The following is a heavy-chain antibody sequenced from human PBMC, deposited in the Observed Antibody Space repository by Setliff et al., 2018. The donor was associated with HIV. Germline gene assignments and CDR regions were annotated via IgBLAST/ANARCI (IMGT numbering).Heavy chain of an antibody. CDR3: ATAGEMATIGYSYYYMGV. CDR1: GYTFSSYG. CDR2: IIPIFHTS. D-gene: IGHD3-10*01. V-gene: IGHV1-69*13. Sequence: SVKVSCKASGYTFSSYGISWVRQAPGQGLEWMGGIIPIFHTSNYAQKFQGRVTITADESRTTAYLDLNSLRSEDTAVYYCATAGEMATIGYSYYYMGVWGKGTTVTVSS. J-gene: IGHJ6*03.